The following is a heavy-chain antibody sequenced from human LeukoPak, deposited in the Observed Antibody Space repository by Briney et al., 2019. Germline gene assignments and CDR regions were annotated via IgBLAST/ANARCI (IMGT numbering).Heavy chain of an antibody. D-gene: IGHD3-3*01. CDR2: IYTSGST. V-gene: IGHV4-4*09. Sequence: SETLSLTCTVSGGSISSYYWSWIRQPPGKGLEWIGYIYTSGSTNYNPSLKSRVTISVDKSKNQFSLKLSSVTAADTAVYYCARLRTDDFWSGPNGYFDYWGQGTLVTVSS. J-gene: IGHJ4*02. CDR1: GGSISSYY. CDR3: ARLRTDDFWSGPNGYFDY.